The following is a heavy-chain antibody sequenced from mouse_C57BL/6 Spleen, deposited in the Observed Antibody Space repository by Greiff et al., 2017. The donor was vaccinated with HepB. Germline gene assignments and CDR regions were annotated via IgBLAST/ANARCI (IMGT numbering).Heavy chain of an antibody. D-gene: IGHD2-3*01. CDR1: GFTFSDYG. V-gene: IGHV5-17*01. CDR3: ARDGYIAMDY. J-gene: IGHJ4*01. CDR2: ISSGSSTI. Sequence: VQLKESGGGLVKPGGSLKLSCAASGFTFSDYGMHWVRQAPEKGLEWVAYISSGSSTIYYADTVKGRFTISRDNAKNTLFLQMTSLRSEDTAMYYCARDGYIAMDYWGQGTSVTVSS.